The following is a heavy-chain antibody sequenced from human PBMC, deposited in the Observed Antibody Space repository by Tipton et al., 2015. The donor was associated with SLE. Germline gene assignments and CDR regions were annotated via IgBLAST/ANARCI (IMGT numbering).Heavy chain of an antibody. CDR2: INSDGSTT. CDR1: GFTFSSFW. CDR3: ARDYNHRYFYYGMDV. Sequence: SLRLSCAASGFTFSSFWMHWVRQVPGKGLVWVSRINSDGSTTDYADSVKGRFTISRDNAKNTLFLQMNSLRAEDTAVYYCARDYNHRYFYYGMDVWGQGTTVTVS. D-gene: IGHD1-1*01. J-gene: IGHJ6*02. V-gene: IGHV3-74*01.